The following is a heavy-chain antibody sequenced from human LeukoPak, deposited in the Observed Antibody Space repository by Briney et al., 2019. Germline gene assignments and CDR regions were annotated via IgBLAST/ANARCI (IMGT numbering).Heavy chain of an antibody. V-gene: IGHV3-23*01. CDR3: AKWTNSYLDF. J-gene: IGHJ4*02. CDR1: GFTFSSYA. CDR2: ISGSGGST. D-gene: IGHD2/OR15-2a*01. Sequence: PGGSLRLSCAASGFTFSSYAMSWVRQAPGKGLEWVSGISGSGGSTYYADSVKGRFTISRDNSKNTLYLEVNSLRAEDTAVYYCAKWTNSYLDFWGQGTLVTVSS.